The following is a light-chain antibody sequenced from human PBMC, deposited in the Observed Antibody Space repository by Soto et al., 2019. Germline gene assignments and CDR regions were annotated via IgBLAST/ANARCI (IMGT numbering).Light chain of an antibody. V-gene: IGLV1-51*01. J-gene: IGLJ1*01. Sequence: QSVLTQPPSVSAAPGQKVTISCSVSSSNIGNNYVSWYQQLPGTAPKLLIYDNNKRPSGIPDRFSGSKSGTSATLGITGLQTGDEADYYCGTWDSSLIASYVFGTVTMDTV. CDR1: SSNIGNNY. CDR3: GTWDSSLIASYV. CDR2: DNN.